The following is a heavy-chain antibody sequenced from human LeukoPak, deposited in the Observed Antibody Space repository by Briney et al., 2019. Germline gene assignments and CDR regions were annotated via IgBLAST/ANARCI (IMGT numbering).Heavy chain of an antibody. J-gene: IGHJ4*02. CDR3: AKSAQYYYDSSGYYLDY. V-gene: IGHV3-33*06. Sequence: GGSLRLSCAASGFTFSSYGMHWVRQAPGKGLEWVAVIWYDGSNKYYADSVKGRFTISRDNSKNTLYLQMNSLRAEDTAVYYCAKSAQYYYDSSGYYLDYWGQGTLVTVSS. CDR1: GFTFSSYG. D-gene: IGHD3-22*01. CDR2: IWYDGSNK.